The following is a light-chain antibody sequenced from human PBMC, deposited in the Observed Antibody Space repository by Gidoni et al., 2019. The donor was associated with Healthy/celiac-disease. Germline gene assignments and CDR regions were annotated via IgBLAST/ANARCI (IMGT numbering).Light chain of an antibody. J-gene: IGLJ2*01. CDR2: EVS. Sequence: QSALTQPASVSVSPGPSITISCTGTSSDVGSYNLVSWYQQHPGKAPKLMIYEVSKRPSGVSNRFSGSKAGNTASLTISGLQAEDEADYYCCSYAGSSTFVVFGGGTKLTVL. V-gene: IGLV2-23*02. CDR1: SSDVGSYNL. CDR3: CSYAGSSTFVV.